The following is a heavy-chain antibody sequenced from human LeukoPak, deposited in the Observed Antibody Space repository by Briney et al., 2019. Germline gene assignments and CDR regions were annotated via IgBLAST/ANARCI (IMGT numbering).Heavy chain of an antibody. V-gene: IGHV1-18*01. CDR3: ARDRYYFGSSDYYFFDY. D-gene: IGHD3-22*01. Sequence: ASVKVSCKASGYTFSNYGISWVRQAPGQGLEWMGWISAYNGNTYYAQKFQGRVTMTTDTPTNTAYMELRSLRSDDAAVYYCARDRYYFGSSDYYFFDYWGQGALVTVSS. CDR1: GYTFSNYG. J-gene: IGHJ4*02. CDR2: ISAYNGNT.